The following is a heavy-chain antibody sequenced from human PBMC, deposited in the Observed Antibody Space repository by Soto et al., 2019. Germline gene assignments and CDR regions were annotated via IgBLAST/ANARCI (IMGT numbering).Heavy chain of an antibody. CDR3: ATSYGSGYRAFDY. J-gene: IGHJ4*02. V-gene: IGHV1-69*02. CDR1: GDTFTFYS. CDR2: INPILTMS. D-gene: IGHD3-10*01. Sequence: QVQLVQSGAEVKTPGSSVRVSCKTSGDTFTFYSINWVRQAPGLGLEWMGRINPILTMSNYAQRFQGRVTMTADKSTRTAYMELSSLRSEDTAMYYCATSYGSGYRAFDYWGQGALVTVSS.